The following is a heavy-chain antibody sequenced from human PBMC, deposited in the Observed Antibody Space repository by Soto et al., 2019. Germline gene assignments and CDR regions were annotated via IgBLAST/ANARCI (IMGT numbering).Heavy chain of an antibody. D-gene: IGHD1-26*01. Sequence: PGGSLRLSCAASGFIFDNFGMSWVRQAPGKGLERISSISGSGFKKYYADSVKGRFTISRDNSKSTVYLELNNLSAEDTAVYHCAKNQGVELVPLATVDWFDPWGQGSVVTVSS. CDR1: GFIFDNFG. CDR3: AKNQGVELVPLATVDWFDP. J-gene: IGHJ5*02. V-gene: IGHV3-23*01. CDR2: ISGSGFKK.